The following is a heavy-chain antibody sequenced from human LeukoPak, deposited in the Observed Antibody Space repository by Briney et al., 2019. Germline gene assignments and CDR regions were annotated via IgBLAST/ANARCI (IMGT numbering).Heavy chain of an antibody. CDR1: GFTFTSYW. CDR2: IKQDGSEK. D-gene: IGHD4-17*01. J-gene: IGHJ4*02. V-gene: IGHV3-7*01. CDR3: AREESGDHLW. Sequence: GGSLRLSCAASGFTFTSYWMSWVRQAPGNGLEGVANIKQDGSEKYYVDSVKGRFPISRDNAKNSLYLQMNSLRAEDTAVYYCAREESGDHLWWGQGTLVTVSS.